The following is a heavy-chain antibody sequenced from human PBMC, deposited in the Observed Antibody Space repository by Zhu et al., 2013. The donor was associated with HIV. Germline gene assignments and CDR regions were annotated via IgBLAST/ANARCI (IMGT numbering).Heavy chain of an antibody. CDR1: GGSFSGYY. V-gene: IGHV4-34*01. D-gene: IGHD5-18*01. J-gene: IGHJ4*02. Sequence: QVQLQQWGAGLLKPSETLSLTCAVYGGSFSGYYWSWIRQPPGKGLEWIGEIDHSGSTNYNPSLKSRVTISVDTSKNQFSLKLSSVTAADTAVYYCARVWEGAWGNNYGRHFDSWGQGALVTVSS. CDR2: IDHSGST. CDR3: ARVWEGAWGNNYGRHFDS.